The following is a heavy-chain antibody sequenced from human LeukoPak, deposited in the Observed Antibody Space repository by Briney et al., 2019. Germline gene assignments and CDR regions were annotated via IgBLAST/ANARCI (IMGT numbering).Heavy chain of an antibody. D-gene: IGHD2-15*01. CDR3: ARDVRVVASTYYYYGMDV. J-gene: IGHJ6*02. CDR2: ISAYNGNT. V-gene: IGHV1-18*04. CDR1: GYTFTGYY. Sequence: GASVKVSCKASGYTFTGYYMHWVRQAPGQGLEWMGWISAYNGNTNYAQKLQGRVTMTTDTSTSTAYMELRSLRSDDTAVYYCARDVRVVASTYYYYGMDVWGQGTTVTVSS.